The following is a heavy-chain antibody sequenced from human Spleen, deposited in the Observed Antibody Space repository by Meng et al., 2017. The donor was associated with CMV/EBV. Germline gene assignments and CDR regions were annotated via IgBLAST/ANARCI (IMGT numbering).Heavy chain of an antibody. CDR3: ARGSGGGNY. CDR1: GGSFSGYY. CDR2: INHSGST. Sequence: GSLRLSCAVYGGSFSGYYWSWIRQPPGKGLEWIGEINHSGSTNYNPSLKSRVTISVDTSKNQFSLKLSSVTAADTAVYYCARGSGGGNYWGQGTRVTVSS. J-gene: IGHJ4*02. V-gene: IGHV4-34*01. D-gene: IGHD1-26*01.